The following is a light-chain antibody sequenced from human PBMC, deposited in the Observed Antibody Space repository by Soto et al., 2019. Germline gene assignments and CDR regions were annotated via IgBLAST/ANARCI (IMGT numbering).Light chain of an antibody. J-gene: IGKJ2*01. CDR1: QSVSSSY. Sequence: EIVLTQSPGTLSLSPGERATLSCRASQSVSSSYLAWYQHKPGQAPGLLIYGASSRATGVPDRFSGSGSGTDFALTISRLEPEDFSVYYCQQYGSSPQTFAQGTKLEIK. CDR3: QQYGSSPQT. V-gene: IGKV3-20*01. CDR2: GAS.